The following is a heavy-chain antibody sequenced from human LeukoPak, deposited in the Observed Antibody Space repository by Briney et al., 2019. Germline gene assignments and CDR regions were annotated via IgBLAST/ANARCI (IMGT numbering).Heavy chain of an antibody. J-gene: IGHJ4*02. CDR1: GFTFSIYS. CDR2: INSGGGTT. D-gene: IGHD3-3*01. V-gene: IGHV3-48*01. Sequence: GGSLRLSCAASGFTFSIYSMNWVRQAPGRGLEWISYINSGGGTTYYADPVKGRFTISRDNAKNSLYLQMNSLRAEDTAVYYCTKEVRFQIDYWGQGTLVTVSA. CDR3: TKEVRFQIDY.